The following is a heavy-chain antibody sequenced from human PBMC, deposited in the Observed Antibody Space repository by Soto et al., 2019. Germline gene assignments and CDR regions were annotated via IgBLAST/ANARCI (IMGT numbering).Heavy chain of an antibody. Sequence: EVQLLESGGGLVQPGGSLRLSCAASGFTFRYYTMSWVRQAPGKGLEWVSAISSGGDIIYYADSVKGRFTISRDNSKNTLYLQMNSLRADDTAVYYCAAPVPAATHYDYYDMDVWGQGTTVTVSS. CDR2: ISSGGDII. CDR1: GFTFRYYT. D-gene: IGHD2-2*01. J-gene: IGHJ6*02. CDR3: AAPVPAATHYDYYDMDV. V-gene: IGHV3-23*01.